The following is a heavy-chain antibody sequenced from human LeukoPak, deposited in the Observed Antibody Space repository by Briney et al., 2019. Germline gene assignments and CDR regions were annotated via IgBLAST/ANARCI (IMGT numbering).Heavy chain of an antibody. V-gene: IGHV3-23*01. Sequence: GGSLRLSCAVSGITLSNYGMSWVRQAPGKGLEWVAGISGSGGRTNYADSVKGRFTISGDNPKNTLYLQMNSLRAEDTAVYFCAKRGVVIRVILVGFHKEANYFDSWGQGVLVTVSS. CDR3: AKRGVVIRVILVGFHKEANYFDS. CDR1: GITLSNYG. CDR2: ISGSGGRT. J-gene: IGHJ4*02. D-gene: IGHD3-22*01.